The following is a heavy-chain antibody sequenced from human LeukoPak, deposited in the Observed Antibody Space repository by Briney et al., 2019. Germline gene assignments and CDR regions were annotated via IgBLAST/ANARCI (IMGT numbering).Heavy chain of an antibody. V-gene: IGHV3-23*01. CDR3: AREGPGIPTRSTTFDY. CDR2: VNPGGSIA. CDR1: GFTFSSYA. Sequence: GGSLRLSCAASGFTFSSYAMSWVRQAPGKGLEWVSRVNPGGSIANFADSVKGRFTISRDNAKNTVYLEMNSLRAEDTAVYFCAREGPGIPTRSTTFDYWGQGTLVTVSS. D-gene: IGHD3-16*02. J-gene: IGHJ4*02.